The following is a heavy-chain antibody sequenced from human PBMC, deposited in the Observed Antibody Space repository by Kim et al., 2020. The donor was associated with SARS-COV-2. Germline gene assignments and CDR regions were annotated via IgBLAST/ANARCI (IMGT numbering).Heavy chain of an antibody. CDR3: ARGGFGGYFDCLDY. Sequence: YSPSLQGKVTSTAEKSISTAYLQWSSLKASDTAMYYCARGGFGGYFDCLDYWGQGTLVTVSS. D-gene: IGHD3-9*01. V-gene: IGHV5-51*01. J-gene: IGHJ4*02.